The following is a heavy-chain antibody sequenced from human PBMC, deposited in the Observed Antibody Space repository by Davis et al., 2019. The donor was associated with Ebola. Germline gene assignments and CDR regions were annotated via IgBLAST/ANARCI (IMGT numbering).Heavy chain of an antibody. D-gene: IGHD6-19*01. Sequence: GESLKISCAASGFTFSNYPMNWVRQAPGKGLEWVSAISGSGGSTYYADSVKGRFTISRDNSKNTLYLQMNSLRAEDTAVYYCAKHGSGWPSRYFDLWGRGTLVTVSS. J-gene: IGHJ2*01. CDR1: GFTFSNYP. V-gene: IGHV3-23*01. CDR2: ISGSGGST. CDR3: AKHGSGWPSRYFDL.